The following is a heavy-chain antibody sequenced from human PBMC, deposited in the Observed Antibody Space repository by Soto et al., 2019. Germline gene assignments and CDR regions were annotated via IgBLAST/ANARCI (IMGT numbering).Heavy chain of an antibody. V-gene: IGHV4-59*01. CDR2: IYYSGST. J-gene: IGHJ3*02. CDR1: GGSISSYY. D-gene: IGHD5-18*01. CDR3: ARVRGYSYAFDI. Sequence: PSETLSLTCTVSGGSISSYYWSRIRQPPGKGLEWIGYIYYSGSTNYNPSLKSRVTISVDTSKNQFSLKLSSVTAADTAVYYCARVRGYSYAFDIWGQGTMVTVSS.